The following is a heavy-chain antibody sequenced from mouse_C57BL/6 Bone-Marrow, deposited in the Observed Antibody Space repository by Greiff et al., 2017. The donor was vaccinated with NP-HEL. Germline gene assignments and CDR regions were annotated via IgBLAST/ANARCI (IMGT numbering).Heavy chain of an antibody. CDR2: ISSGSSTI. D-gene: IGHD1-1*01. CDR1: GFTFSDYG. Sequence: EVKLVESGGGLVKPGGSLKLSCAASGFTFSDYGMHWVRQAPEEGLEWVAYISSGSSTIYYADTVKGRFTISRDHAKNTLFLQMTSLRSEDTAMYYCARNYGSSLYAMDYWGQGTSVTVSS. CDR3: ARNYGSSLYAMDY. V-gene: IGHV5-17*01. J-gene: IGHJ4*01.